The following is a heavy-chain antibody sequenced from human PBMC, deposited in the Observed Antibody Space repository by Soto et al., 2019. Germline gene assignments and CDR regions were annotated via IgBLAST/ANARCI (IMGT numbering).Heavy chain of an antibody. CDR3: XXGIAAADYYYYYYYMDV. Sequence: SQTLSLTCAISGDSVSSNSAAWNWIRQSPSRGLEWLGRTYYRSKWYNDYAVSVKSRITINPDTSKNQFSLQLNSVTPEDTAVYYCXXGIAAADYYYYYYYMDVWGKGTTVTVSS. V-gene: IGHV6-1*01. J-gene: IGHJ6*03. CDR2: TYYRSKWYN. CDR1: GDSVSSNSAA. D-gene: IGHD6-13*01.